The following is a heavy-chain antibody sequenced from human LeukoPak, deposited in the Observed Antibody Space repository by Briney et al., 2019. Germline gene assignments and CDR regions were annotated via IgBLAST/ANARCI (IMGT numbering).Heavy chain of an antibody. CDR2: ISWNSGSI. D-gene: IGHD3-10*01. J-gene: IGHJ4*02. Sequence: GRSLRLSCAASGFTFDDYAMHWVRQAPGKGLEWVSGISWNSGSIGNADFVKGRFTISRDNAKNSLYLQMNSLRAEDTALYYCAKDIGYGERYFDYWGQGTLVTVSS. V-gene: IGHV3-9*01. CDR1: GFTFDDYA. CDR3: AKDIGYGERYFDY.